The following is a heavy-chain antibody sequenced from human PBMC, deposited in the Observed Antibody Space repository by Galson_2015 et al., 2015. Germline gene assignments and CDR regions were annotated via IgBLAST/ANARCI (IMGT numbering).Heavy chain of an antibody. CDR1: GFTFNNYW. CDR2: IKQDGSEK. D-gene: IGHD2-2*01. Sequence: SLRLSCAVSGFTFNNYWMTWVRQTPGKGLEWVANIKQDGSEKYYVDSVKGRFTISRDNAKNSLFLDMSRLRPEDTAVYFCTRDRFSSSNCFLNFRGQGSLV. V-gene: IGHV3-7*03. CDR3: TRDRFSSSNCFLNF. J-gene: IGHJ1*01.